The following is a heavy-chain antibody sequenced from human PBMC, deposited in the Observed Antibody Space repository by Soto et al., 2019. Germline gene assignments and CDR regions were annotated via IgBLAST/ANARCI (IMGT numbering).Heavy chain of an antibody. CDR1: GGTFRNHV. J-gene: IGHJ4*02. CDR3: ARDLEFRDGNISHLDY. V-gene: IGHV1-69*13. CDR2: IIPIIGTP. D-gene: IGHD3-10*01. Sequence: SVKVSCKASGGTFRNHVFNWVRQAPGQGLEWMGGIIPIIGTPNYAQKFQGRVTITADASTNTVYLEVSSLRSQDTAVYYCARDLEFRDGNISHLDYWGQGTLVTVS.